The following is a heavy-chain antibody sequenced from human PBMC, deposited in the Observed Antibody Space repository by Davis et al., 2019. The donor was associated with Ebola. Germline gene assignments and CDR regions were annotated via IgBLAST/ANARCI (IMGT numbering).Heavy chain of an antibody. Sequence: GGSLRLSCAASGFTFSTYSMNWVRQPPGKGLEWVSSISSSSSTIYYADSVKGRFTISRDNSKNSLYLQMNSLRDEDTAVYYCAGMYYEFWSGYPFDYWGQGTLVTVSS. D-gene: IGHD3-3*01. CDR1: GFTFSTYS. CDR3: AGMYYEFWSGYPFDY. V-gene: IGHV3-48*02. J-gene: IGHJ4*02. CDR2: ISSSSSTI.